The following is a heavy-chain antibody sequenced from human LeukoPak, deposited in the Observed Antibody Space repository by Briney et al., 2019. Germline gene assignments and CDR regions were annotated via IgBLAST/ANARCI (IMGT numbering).Heavy chain of an antibody. CDR3: ARDAPEYCTNGVCYPDYYYYYMDV. V-gene: IGHV4-59*01. D-gene: IGHD2-8*01. J-gene: IGHJ6*03. CDR2: IYYSGST. CDR1: GGSISSYY. Sequence: PSETLSLTCTVSGGSISSYYWSWVRQPPGKGLEWGGYIYYSGSTNYNPSLKSRVTISVDTSKNQFSLKLSSVTAADTAVYYCARDAPEYCTNGVCYPDYYYYYMDVWGKGTTVTVSS.